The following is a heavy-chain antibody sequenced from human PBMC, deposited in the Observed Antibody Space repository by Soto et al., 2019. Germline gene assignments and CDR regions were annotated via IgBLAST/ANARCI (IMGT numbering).Heavy chain of an antibody. D-gene: IGHD3-22*01. Sequence: GGSLRLSCAASGFTFDDYAMHWVRQAPGKGLEWVSGINWNSDTIGYADSVKGRFTVSRDNAKGSLLLQMSSLRAEDTAVYFCAMSNSNDLYYHFESWGQGTPVTVSS. J-gene: IGHJ4*02. CDR1: GFTFDDYA. V-gene: IGHV3-9*01. CDR3: AMSNSNDLYYHFES. CDR2: INWNSDTI.